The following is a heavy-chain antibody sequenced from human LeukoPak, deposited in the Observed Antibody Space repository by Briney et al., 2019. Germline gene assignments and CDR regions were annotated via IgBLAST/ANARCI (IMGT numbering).Heavy chain of an antibody. J-gene: IGHJ3*02. Sequence: GASVKVSCKASGYTFTSCAMHWVRQAPGQRLEWMGWINAGNGNTKYSQKFQGRVTITRDTSASTAYMELSSPRSEDTAVYYCARGGRITMLHAFDIWGQGTMVTVSS. CDR3: ARGGRITMLHAFDI. CDR1: GYTFTSCA. D-gene: IGHD3-10*02. V-gene: IGHV1-3*01. CDR2: INAGNGNT.